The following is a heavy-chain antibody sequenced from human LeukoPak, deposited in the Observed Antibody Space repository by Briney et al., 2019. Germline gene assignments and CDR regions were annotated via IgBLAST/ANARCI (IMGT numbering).Heavy chain of an antibody. CDR3: ARVQCSSTSCYLPDY. Sequence: SETLSLTCAVSGYSISSGYYWGWIRQPPGKGLEWIGSIYHSGSTYYNPSLKSRFTISVDTSKNQFSLKLSSVTAADTAVYYCARVQCSSTSCYLPDYWGQGTLVTVSS. CDR1: GYSISSGYY. J-gene: IGHJ4*02. D-gene: IGHD2-2*01. CDR2: IYHSGST. V-gene: IGHV4-38-2*01.